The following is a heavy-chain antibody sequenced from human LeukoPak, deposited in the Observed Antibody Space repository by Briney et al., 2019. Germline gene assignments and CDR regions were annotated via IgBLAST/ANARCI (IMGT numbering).Heavy chain of an antibody. CDR1: GYTFTGYY. Sequence: ASVKVSCKASGYTFTGYYMHWVRQAPGQGLEWMGWINPNSGGTNYAQKFQGRVTMTRDTSISTAYMELSRLRSDDTAVYYCASPDPNSGCTEYFQHWGQGTLVTVSS. CDR3: ASPDPNSGCTEYFQH. D-gene: IGHD1-26*01. CDR2: INPNSGGT. J-gene: IGHJ1*01. V-gene: IGHV1-2*02.